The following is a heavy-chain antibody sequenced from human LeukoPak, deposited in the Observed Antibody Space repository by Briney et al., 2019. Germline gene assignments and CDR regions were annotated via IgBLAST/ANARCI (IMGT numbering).Heavy chain of an antibody. CDR2: IYYSGST. V-gene: IGHV4-39*07. D-gene: IGHD5/OR15-5a*01. CDR3: ARDPRESTIRGAFDI. CDR1: GGSISSSSYY. Sequence: SETLSLTCTVSGGSISSSSYYWGWIRQPPGKGLEWIGSIYYSGSTYYNPSLMSRVTISVDTSKNQFSLKLSSVTAADTAVYYCARDPRESTIRGAFDIWGQGTMVTVSS. J-gene: IGHJ3*02.